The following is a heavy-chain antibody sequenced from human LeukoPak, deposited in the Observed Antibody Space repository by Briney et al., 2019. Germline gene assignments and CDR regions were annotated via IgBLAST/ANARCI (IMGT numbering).Heavy chain of an antibody. J-gene: IGHJ3*01. Sequence: GGSLRLSCAASGFTFSSYEMHWVRQVPGQGLVWVSRISHDGNVIAYADSVKGRFTISRDNAKNTLYLQMNSLRAEDTAVYYCARGGWVSSDAFDVWGQETMVTVSS. CDR3: ARGGWVSSDAFDV. D-gene: IGHD5/OR15-5a*01. V-gene: IGHV3-74*01. CDR1: GFTFSSYE. CDR2: ISHDGNVI.